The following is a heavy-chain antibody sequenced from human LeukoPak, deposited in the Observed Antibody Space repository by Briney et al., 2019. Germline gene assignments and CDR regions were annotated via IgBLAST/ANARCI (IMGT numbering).Heavy chain of an antibody. CDR2: ISSSGSTI. J-gene: IGHJ4*02. CDR3: ARATFAARTRMTTATPTDY. V-gene: IGHV3-11*01. CDR1: GFTFSDYY. Sequence: GGSLRLSCAASGFTFSDYYMSWIRQAPGKGLEWVSYISSSGSTIYYADSVKGRFTISRDNAKNSLYLQMNSLRAEDTAVYYCARATFAARTRMTTATPTDYWGQGTLVTVSS. D-gene: IGHD4-11*01.